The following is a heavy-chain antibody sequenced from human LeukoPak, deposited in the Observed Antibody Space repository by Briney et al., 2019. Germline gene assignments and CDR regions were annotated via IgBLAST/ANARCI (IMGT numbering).Heavy chain of an antibody. CDR3: ASEFGYCSGGSCYSDPTEYFQH. CDR2: INPNSGGT. CDR1: GYTFTGYY. Sequence: ASVKVSCKASGYTFTGYYMHCVRQAPGQGLEWMGWINPNSGGTNYAQKFQGRVTMTRDTCISTAYMELSRLRSDDTAVYYCASEFGYCSGGSCYSDPTEYFQHWGQGTLVTVSS. V-gene: IGHV1-2*02. D-gene: IGHD2-15*01. J-gene: IGHJ1*01.